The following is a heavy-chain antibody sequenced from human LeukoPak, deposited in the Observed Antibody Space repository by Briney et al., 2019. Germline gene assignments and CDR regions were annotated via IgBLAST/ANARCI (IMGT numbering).Heavy chain of an antibody. D-gene: IGHD3-10*01. Sequence: GGSLRLSCAASGFTFTTSSMSWVRQAPGKGLEWVSAINGGGGTTYYADSVRGRFAISRDNSKNTLYLQMNSLRAEDTAVYYCVKPPMIREVDYFDYWGQGTLVTVSS. CDR2: INGGGGTT. CDR1: GFTFTTSS. V-gene: IGHV3-23*01. CDR3: VKPPMIREVDYFDY. J-gene: IGHJ4*02.